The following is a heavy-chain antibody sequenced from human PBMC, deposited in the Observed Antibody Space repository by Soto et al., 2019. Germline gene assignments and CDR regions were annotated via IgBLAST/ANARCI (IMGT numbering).Heavy chain of an antibody. D-gene: IGHD1-1*01. Sequence: QVRLAQSGAEVEKPGSSVKVSCKASGGTFSNYGITWVRQAPRQGLEWMGAILPMFGKTNYAQKFQGRVTIIADKSPDTVYLELSRRRSDDRDVYFCARVVQRGTGYGMDVCGKGNTVTVSS. CDR2: ILPMFGKT. CDR1: GGTFSNYG. CDR3: ARVVQRGTGYGMDV. V-gene: IGHV1-69*06. J-gene: IGHJ6*04.